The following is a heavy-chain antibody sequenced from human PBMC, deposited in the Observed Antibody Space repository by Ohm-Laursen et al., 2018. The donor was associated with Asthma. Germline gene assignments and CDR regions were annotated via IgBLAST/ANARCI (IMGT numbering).Heavy chain of an antibody. V-gene: IGHV3-30*19. CDR2: IWYDGSNK. CDR3: ARDLMDRYSPSLDF. Sequence: SLRLSCAASGFTFSSYGMHWVRQAPGKGLEWVAVIWYDGSNKYYADSVNGRFTISKDDSRDTLYLQMNSLRPDDTAVYFCARDLMDRYSPSLDFWGQGTLVTVSS. CDR1: GFTFSSYG. D-gene: IGHD3/OR15-3a*01. J-gene: IGHJ4*02.